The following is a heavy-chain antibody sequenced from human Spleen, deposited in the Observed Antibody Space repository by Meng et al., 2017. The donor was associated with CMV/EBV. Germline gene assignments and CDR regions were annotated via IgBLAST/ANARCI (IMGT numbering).Heavy chain of an antibody. CDR1: GFSFRSYD. J-gene: IGHJ4*02. D-gene: IGHD5-12*01. V-gene: IGHV3-30*02. Sequence: GESLKISCEASGFSFRSYDMHWVRQAPGKGLEWVALIRYDGSNKYYADSVKGRFTISRDNAKNSLYLQMNSLRPEDTALYYCAKDIQGGDSGYYFDSWGQGTLVTVSS. CDR2: IRYDGSNK. CDR3: AKDIQGGDSGYYFDS.